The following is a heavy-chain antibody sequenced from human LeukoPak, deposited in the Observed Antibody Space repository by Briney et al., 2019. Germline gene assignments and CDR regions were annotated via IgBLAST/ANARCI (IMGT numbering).Heavy chain of an antibody. CDR1: GDSLTSHF. CDR3: ARRMATVTDAFDI. D-gene: IGHD5-24*01. CDR2: VFHSGTT. J-gene: IGHJ3*02. Sequence: PSETLSLTCNVSGDSLTSHFWSWIRQTPGKGLEWIGYVFHSGTTNYSPSLKSRVTISSDTSKKQFYLRLASVTAADTAVCYCARRMATVTDAFDIWGRGTMVSVSS. V-gene: IGHV4-59*08.